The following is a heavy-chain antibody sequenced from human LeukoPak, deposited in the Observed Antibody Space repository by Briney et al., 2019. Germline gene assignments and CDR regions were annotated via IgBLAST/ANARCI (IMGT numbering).Heavy chain of an antibody. J-gene: IGHJ4*02. V-gene: IGHV4-59*01. CDR1: GGSISSYY. CDR2: IYYSGST. Sequence: SDTLSLTCTVSGGSISSYYWSWIRQPPGKGLEWIGYIYYSGSTDYNPSLKSRVTISVDTSKNQFSLKLSSVTTADTAVYYCARDNTLQYKPGPNFDYWGQGTLVTVSS. CDR3: ARDNTLQYKPGPNFDY. D-gene: IGHD1-1*01.